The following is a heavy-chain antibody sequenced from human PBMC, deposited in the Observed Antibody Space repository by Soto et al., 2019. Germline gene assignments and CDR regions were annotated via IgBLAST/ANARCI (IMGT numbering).Heavy chain of an antibody. D-gene: IGHD3-3*01. J-gene: IGHJ6*03. Sequence: PGGSLRLSCAASGFTFSSYAMSWVRQAPGKGLEWVSAISGSGGSTYYADSVKGRFTISRDNSKNTLYLQMNSLRAEDTAVYYCAKVAENVLRFLEWLLRDYYMDVWGKGTTVTVSS. CDR2: ISGSGGST. CDR1: GFTFSSYA. V-gene: IGHV3-23*01. CDR3: AKVAENVLRFLEWLLRDYYMDV.